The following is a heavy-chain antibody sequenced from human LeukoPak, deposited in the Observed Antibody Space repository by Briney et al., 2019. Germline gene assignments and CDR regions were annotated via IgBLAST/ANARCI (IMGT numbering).Heavy chain of an antibody. D-gene: IGHD3-22*01. Sequence: GASVKVSCKASGYTFTTYGINWVRQAPGQGLEWVGWINTYSGNTDYAQNLQGRVTMTTDTSTTTTYMELRSLGSDDTAVYYCARDLREYDTKSNWFDPWGQGTLVTVSS. CDR1: GYTFTTYG. CDR2: INTYSGNT. J-gene: IGHJ5*02. CDR3: ARDLREYDTKSNWFDP. V-gene: IGHV1-18*01.